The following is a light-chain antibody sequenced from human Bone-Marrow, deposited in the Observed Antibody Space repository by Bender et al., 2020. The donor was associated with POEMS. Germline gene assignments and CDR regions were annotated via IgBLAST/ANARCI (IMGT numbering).Light chain of an antibody. J-gene: IGLJ3*02. Sequence: QSVLTQPRSVSGSPGQSVVISCTGTNSDIGRYDYVSWYQQHPGKAPKLIMYTVTQRPSGVPNRFSGSKSGVTASLTISNLQAEDEADYYCCSYGGPGMFGGGTKLTVL. CDR2: TVT. CDR1: NSDIGRYDY. CDR3: CSYGGPGM. V-gene: IGLV2-11*01.